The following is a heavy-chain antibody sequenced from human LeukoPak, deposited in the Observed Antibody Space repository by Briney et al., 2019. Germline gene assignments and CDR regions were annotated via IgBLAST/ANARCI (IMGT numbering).Heavy chain of an antibody. Sequence: GGSLRLSCAASGFTFSSFGMYWVRQAPGKGLDWVAVIWYDGTNNYYEDSVKGRFTISRDNSKNTLFLQMNNLRAEDTAVYYCARRDYYDSSGYSPLFDYWGQGTLVTVSS. CDR3: ARRDYYDSSGYSPLFDY. CDR2: IWYDGTNN. CDR1: GFTFSSFG. J-gene: IGHJ4*02. D-gene: IGHD3-22*01. V-gene: IGHV3-33*01.